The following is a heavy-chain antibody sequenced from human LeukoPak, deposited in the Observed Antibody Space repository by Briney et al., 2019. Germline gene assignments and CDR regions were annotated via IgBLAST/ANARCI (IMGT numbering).Heavy chain of an antibody. CDR1: GDSISSYY. V-gene: IGHV4-4*07. D-gene: IGHD6-19*01. CDR3: ARDRQWLVDH. CDR2: VYVTGST. J-gene: IGHJ5*02. Sequence: SETLSLTCTVPGDSISSYYWSWIRQPAGKGLEWIGRVYVTGSTNLNPALQSRVTMSVDTSKNQFSLKLTSVTAADTAVYYCARDRQWLVDHWGQGTLVTVSS.